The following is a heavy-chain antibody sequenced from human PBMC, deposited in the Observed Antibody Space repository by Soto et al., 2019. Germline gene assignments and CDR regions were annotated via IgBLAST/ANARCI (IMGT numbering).Heavy chain of an antibody. D-gene: IGHD2-2*01. CDR3: AKDMGSLVTAGNFDY. CDR2: ISGSGGST. Sequence: GGSLRLSCAASGFTFSSYAMSWVRQAPGKGLEWVSAISGSGGSTYYADSVKGRFTISRDNSKNTLYLQMNSLRAEDTAVYYWAKDMGSLVTAGNFDYWGQGTPVTVSS. J-gene: IGHJ4*02. V-gene: IGHV3-23*01. CDR1: GFTFSSYA.